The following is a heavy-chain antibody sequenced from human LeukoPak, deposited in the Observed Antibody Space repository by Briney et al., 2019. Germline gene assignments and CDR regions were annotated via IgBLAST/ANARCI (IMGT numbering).Heavy chain of an antibody. V-gene: IGHV4-4*09. CDR2: IYTSGGT. Sequence: SETLSLTCTVSGDSIISYYWSWLRQPPGKGLEWIGYIYTSGGTNYIPSLKGRVTRSIDTSKNQFSLKLSSVTAADSAVYYCARLTRLSTSPDRYYLDYWGQGTLVTVSS. CDR1: GDSIISYY. CDR3: ARLTRLSTSPDRYYLDY. J-gene: IGHJ4*02. D-gene: IGHD6-6*01.